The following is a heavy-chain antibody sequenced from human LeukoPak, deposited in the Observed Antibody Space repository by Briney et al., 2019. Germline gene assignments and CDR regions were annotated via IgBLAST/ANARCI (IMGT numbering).Heavy chain of an antibody. J-gene: IGHJ4*02. V-gene: IGHV1-8*01. CDR1: GYTFTSYD. D-gene: IGHD3-10*01. Sequence: GASVKVSCKASGYTFTSYDINWVRPATGQGLEWMGWMNPNSGNTGYAQKFQGRDTMTRNTSISTAYMELSSLRSEDTAVYYCARSKRAASKWERVLLWFGDLDYWGQGTLVTVSS. CDR3: ARSKRAASKWERVLLWFGDLDY. CDR2: MNPNSGNT.